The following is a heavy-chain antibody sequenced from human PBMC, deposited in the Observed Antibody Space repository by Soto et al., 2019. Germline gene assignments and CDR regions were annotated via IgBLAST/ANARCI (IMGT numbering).Heavy chain of an antibody. D-gene: IGHD6-6*01. V-gene: IGHV3-13*01. CDR1: GFTFSSYD. CDR3: ARGGWERTIAARYYYYYYMDV. J-gene: IGHJ6*03. Sequence: GGSLRLSCAASGFTFSSYDMHWVRQATGKGLEWVSAIGTAGDTYYPGSVKGRFTISRENAKNSLYLRMNSLRAGDTAVYYCARGGWERTIAARYYYYYYMDVWGKGTTVTVSS. CDR2: IGTAGDT.